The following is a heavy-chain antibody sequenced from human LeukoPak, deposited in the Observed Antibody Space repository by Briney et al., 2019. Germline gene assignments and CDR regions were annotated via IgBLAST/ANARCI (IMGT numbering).Heavy chain of an antibody. Sequence: SVKVSCKASGYTFTSYGISWVRQAPGQGLEWMGGIIPIFGTANYAQKFQGRVTITADESTSTAYMELSSLRSEDTAVYYCARGGPGAGPYYFDYWGQGTLVTVSS. V-gene: IGHV1-69*13. J-gene: IGHJ4*02. CDR3: ARGGPGAGPYYFDY. CDR1: GYTFTSYG. D-gene: IGHD6-19*01. CDR2: IIPIFGTA.